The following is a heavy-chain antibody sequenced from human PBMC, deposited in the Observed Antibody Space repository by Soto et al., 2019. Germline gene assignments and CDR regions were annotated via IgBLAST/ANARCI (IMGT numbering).Heavy chain of an antibody. V-gene: IGHV1-18*01. D-gene: IGHD6-19*01. Sequence: QVQLVQSGLEMKKPGASVKVSCKASGYNFNSYDIIWVRQAPGQGLEWMGWISSYNANTNYAPKFQGRVTMTTDTSTSTVYMELRSLRFDDTAVYYCAKGGRQWLVTSDFNYWGQGALVTVSS. J-gene: IGHJ4*02. CDR1: GYNFNSYD. CDR3: AKGGRQWLVTSDFNY. CDR2: ISSYNANT.